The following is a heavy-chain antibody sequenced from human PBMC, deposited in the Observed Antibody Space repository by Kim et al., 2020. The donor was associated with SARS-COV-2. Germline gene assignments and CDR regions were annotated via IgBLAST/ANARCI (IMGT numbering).Heavy chain of an antibody. Sequence: SETLSLTCTVSGGSMRSYYWSWIRQSPGKGLEWIASIYYSGTTNYNPSLRSRVTLSVDTSKSQFSLKLTSVTAAHTAVYYCANSGSYNTWFDPWGQGTLVTVSS. CDR2: IYYSGTT. CDR1: GGSMRSYY. V-gene: IGHV4-59*03. CDR3: ANSGSYNTWFDP. J-gene: IGHJ5*02. D-gene: IGHD1-26*01.